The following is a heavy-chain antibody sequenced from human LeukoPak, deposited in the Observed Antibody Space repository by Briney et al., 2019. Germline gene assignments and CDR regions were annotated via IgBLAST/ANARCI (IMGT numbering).Heavy chain of an antibody. CDR1: GYTFTDYT. Sequence: ASVKVSCKASGYTFTDYTMHWLRQAPGQRLDWMGWINGGSGNTKYSPEFQGRVTITRDTSASTAYMELSSLRSEDTAVYYCARDGRLYVWGSYRSPTPYYFDYWGQGTLVTVSS. CDR2: INGGSGNT. V-gene: IGHV1-3*03. D-gene: IGHD3-16*02. J-gene: IGHJ4*02. CDR3: ARDGRLYVWGSYRSPTPYYFDY.